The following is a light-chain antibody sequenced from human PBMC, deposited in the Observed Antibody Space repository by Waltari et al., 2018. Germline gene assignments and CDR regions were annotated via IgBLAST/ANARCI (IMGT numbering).Light chain of an antibody. CDR3: QSYDSSLSGSV. CDR2: VNS. J-gene: IGLJ3*02. CDR1: SSNIGAGYD. V-gene: IGLV1-40*01. Sequence: QSGLTPPPSVSGAPGQRVTISCPGSSSNIGAGYDVHWYQLLPGTAPKLLIYVNSNRPSGVPDRFSGSKSGTSASLAITGLQAEDEADYYCQSYDSSLSGSVFGGGTKLTVL.